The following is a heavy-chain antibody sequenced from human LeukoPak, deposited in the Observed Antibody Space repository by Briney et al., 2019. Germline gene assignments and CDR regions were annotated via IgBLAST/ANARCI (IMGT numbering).Heavy chain of an antibody. D-gene: IGHD6-19*01. Sequence: GGSLRLSCAVSEFTFNSYGMQWVRQAPGKGLEWVEVISYDGSNKYYADSVKGRFTISRDNSKNTLYLQMNSLRAEDTAVYYCARGTPSSSGWLYYGIDVWGQRTTVTVSS. CDR3: ARGTPSSSGWLYYGIDV. CDR1: EFTFNSYG. J-gene: IGHJ6*02. CDR2: ISYDGSNK. V-gene: IGHV3-30*03.